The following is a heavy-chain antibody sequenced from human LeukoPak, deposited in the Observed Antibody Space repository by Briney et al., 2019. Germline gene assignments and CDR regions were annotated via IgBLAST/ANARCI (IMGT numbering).Heavy chain of an antibody. CDR1: GFSLSTSGVG. CDR3: ARLIETYYYDSSGYYYFDY. CDR2: IYWDDDK. Sequence: SGPTLVKPTQNLTLTCTFSGFSLSTSGVGVGWIRQPPGKALEWLALIYWDDDKRYSPSLKSRLTITKDTSKNQVVLTMTNMDPVDTATYYCARLIETYYYDSSGYYYFDYWGQGALVTVSS. J-gene: IGHJ4*02. D-gene: IGHD3-22*01. V-gene: IGHV2-5*02.